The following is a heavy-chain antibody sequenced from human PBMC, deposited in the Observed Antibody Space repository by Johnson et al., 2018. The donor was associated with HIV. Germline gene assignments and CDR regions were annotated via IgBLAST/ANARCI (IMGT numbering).Heavy chain of an antibody. D-gene: IGHD5-12*01. CDR3: ARELTYSGYDVYAFDI. CDR1: GFTFDDYG. V-gene: IGHV3-64*01. Sequence: VQLVESGGGVVRPGGSLRLSCAASGFTFDDYGMSWVRQAPGKGLEYVSAISSNGGSTYYANSVKGRFTISRDNSKNTLYLQMNSLRAEDTAVYYCARELTYSGYDVYAFDIWGQGTMVTVSS. CDR2: ISSNGGST. J-gene: IGHJ3*02.